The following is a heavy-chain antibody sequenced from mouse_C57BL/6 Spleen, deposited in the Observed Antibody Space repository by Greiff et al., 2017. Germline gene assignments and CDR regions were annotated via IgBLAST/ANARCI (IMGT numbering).Heavy chain of an antibody. V-gene: IGHV5-4*01. CDR1: GFTFSSYA. Sequence: EVKLQESGGGLVKPGGSLKLSCAASGFTFSSYAMSWVRQTPEKRLEWVATISDGGSYTYYPDNVKGRFTISRDNAKNNLYLQMSHLKSEDTAMYYCARELGHYYAMDYWGQGTSVTVSS. J-gene: IGHJ4*01. CDR3: ARELGHYYAMDY. CDR2: ISDGGSYT. D-gene: IGHD4-1*01.